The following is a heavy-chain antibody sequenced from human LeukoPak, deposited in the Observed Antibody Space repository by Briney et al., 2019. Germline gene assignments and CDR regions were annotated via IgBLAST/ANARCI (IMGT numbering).Heavy chain of an antibody. Sequence: GGSLRLSCAASGFTFSSYSMNWVRQAPGKGLEWVSSISSSSSYIYYADSVKGRFTISRDNAKNSLYLQMNSLRAEDTAVYYCARDYGDYVGPVYYYYGMDVWGQGTTVTVSS. CDR2: ISSSSSYI. J-gene: IGHJ6*02. D-gene: IGHD4-17*01. V-gene: IGHV3-21*01. CDR3: ARDYGDYVGPVYYYYGMDV. CDR1: GFTFSSYS.